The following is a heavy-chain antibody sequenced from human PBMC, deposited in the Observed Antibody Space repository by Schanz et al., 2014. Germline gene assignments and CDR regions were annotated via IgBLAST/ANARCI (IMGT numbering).Heavy chain of an antibody. CDR2: ISYDGSSK. D-gene: IGHD3-10*01. Sequence: QVQLVESGGGVVRPGRSLRLSCATSGFTFRSYGMHWVRQAPGKGLEWVALISYDGSSKNHADSVQGRFTISRDNSKNALYLQMDSLRAEDTAVYYCARGIITMVRGGDVGAFDIWGQGTMGTVSS. J-gene: IGHJ3*02. CDR3: ARGIITMVRGGDVGAFDI. CDR1: GFTFRSYG. V-gene: IGHV3-33*01.